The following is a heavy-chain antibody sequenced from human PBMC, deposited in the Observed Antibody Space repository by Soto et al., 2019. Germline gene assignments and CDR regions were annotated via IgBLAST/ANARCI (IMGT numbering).Heavy chain of an antibody. D-gene: IGHD5-18*01. CDR1: GGTFSSYA. CDR3: ARERGVDTAMEYYFDY. V-gene: IGHV1-69*13. Sequence: SVKVSCKDSGGTFSSYAISWVRQAPGQGLEWMGGIIPIFGTANYAQKFQGRVTITADESTSTAYMELSSLRSEDTAVYYCARERGVDTAMEYYFDYWGQGTLVTVSS. J-gene: IGHJ4*02. CDR2: IIPIFGTA.